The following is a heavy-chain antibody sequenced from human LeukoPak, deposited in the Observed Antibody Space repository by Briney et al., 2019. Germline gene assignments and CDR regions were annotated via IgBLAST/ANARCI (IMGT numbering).Heavy chain of an antibody. CDR1: GFTFSSYS. V-gene: IGHV3-21*01. CDR3: ARGGYSSSRYYYYGMDV. D-gene: IGHD6-6*01. J-gene: IGHJ6*02. Sequence: GGSLRLSCAASGFTFSSYSMNWVRQAPGKGLEWASSISSSSSYIYYADSVKGRFTISRDNAKNSLYLQMNSLRAEDTAVYYCARGGYSSSRYYYYGMDVWGQGTTVTVSS. CDR2: ISSSSSYI.